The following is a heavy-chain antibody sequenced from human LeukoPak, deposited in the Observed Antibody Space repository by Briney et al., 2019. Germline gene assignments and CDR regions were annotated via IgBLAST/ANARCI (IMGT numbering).Heavy chain of an antibody. D-gene: IGHD5/OR15-5a*01. Sequence: GGSLRLSCAASGFTFSSFGMHWARQAPGKGLEWVSYIPSFPSPIYYADSVKGRFTISRDNAQYSLYLQMNSLRVEDTAVYYCARSLSTEFDSWGQGTLVTVSS. CDR2: IPSFPSPI. CDR3: ARSLSTEFDS. V-gene: IGHV3-48*01. CDR1: GFTFSSFG. J-gene: IGHJ4*02.